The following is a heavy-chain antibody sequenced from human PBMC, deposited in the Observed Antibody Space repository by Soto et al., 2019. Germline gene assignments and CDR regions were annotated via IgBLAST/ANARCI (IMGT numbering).Heavy chain of an antibody. CDR3: VRDIR. CDR1: GFTFNNFW. CDR2: INSDGTTT. Sequence: EVQLVESGGGLVQPGGSLRLSCAASGFTFNNFWMYWVRQTPEKGLVWVSGINSDGTTTNYADSVKGRFTNSRDNAKNTLYLQMNSLTVEDTAIYYCVRDIRWGQGTLVTVSS. V-gene: IGHV3-74*01. J-gene: IGHJ4*02.